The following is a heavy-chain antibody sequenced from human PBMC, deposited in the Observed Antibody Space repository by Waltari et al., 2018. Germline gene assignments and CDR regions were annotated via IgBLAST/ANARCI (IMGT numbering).Heavy chain of an antibody. CDR1: GDSHRSSSYS. CDR2: IKYRGTT. J-gene: IGHJ5*02. Sequence: QLQLLESGPGLVKSSETLSLTCAVFGDSHRSSSYSWGWIRQPPGKGLQWIGSIKYRGTTYYNPSLKSRVTISVDTSKSQFYLNLTSVSAADTAVYYCARGNPILEWFSWFDPWGQGTLVTVSS. D-gene: IGHD3-3*01. CDR3: ARGNPILEWFSWFDP. V-gene: IGHV4-39*02.